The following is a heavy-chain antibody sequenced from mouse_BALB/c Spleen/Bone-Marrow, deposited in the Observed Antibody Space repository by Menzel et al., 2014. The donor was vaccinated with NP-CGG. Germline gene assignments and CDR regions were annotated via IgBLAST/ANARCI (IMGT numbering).Heavy chain of an antibody. CDR2: IWGDGST. CDR3: AKPLSPWWYFDV. J-gene: IGHJ1*01. CDR1: GFSLTSYG. Sequence: QVTLKVSGPGLVAPSQSLSITCTVSGFSLTSYGVSWVRQPPGKSLEWLGVIWGDGSTNYHSALISRLSIRKDNSKSQVFLKLNSLQTDDTATYYCAKPLSPWWYFDVWGAGTTVTVSS. D-gene: IGHD6-5*01. V-gene: IGHV2-3*01.